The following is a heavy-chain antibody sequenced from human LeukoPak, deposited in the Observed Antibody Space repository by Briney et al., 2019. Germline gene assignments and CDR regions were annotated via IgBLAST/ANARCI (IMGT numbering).Heavy chain of an antibody. D-gene: IGHD6-19*01. J-gene: IGHJ4*02. Sequence: SETLSLTCTVSGGSISSYYWNWIRQPAGKGLEWIGRIYSSGSSDYNSSFKSRVTMSVDMSKSQISLKLSSVTAADTAVYYCARGGYSSGRAFDYWGQGTLVTVSS. V-gene: IGHV4-4*07. CDR3: ARGGYSSGRAFDY. CDR2: IYSSGSS. CDR1: GGSISSYY.